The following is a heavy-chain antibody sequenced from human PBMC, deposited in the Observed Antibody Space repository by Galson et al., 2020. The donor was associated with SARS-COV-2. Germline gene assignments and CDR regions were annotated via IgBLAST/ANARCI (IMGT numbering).Heavy chain of an antibody. CDR2: IDWDDDK. CDR3: ARALVEMATPWVYYYYGMDV. J-gene: IGHJ6*02. CDR1: GFSLSTSRMC. V-gene: IGHV2-70*11. Sequence: ESGPPLVKPTQTLTLTCTFSGFSLSTSRMCVSWIRQPPGKDLEWLARIDWDDDKYYTTSLKTRLTISKYTSKNQVVLTMTNMDPVDTATYYGARALVEMATPWVYYYYGMDVWGQGTTGTVSS. D-gene: IGHD5-12*01.